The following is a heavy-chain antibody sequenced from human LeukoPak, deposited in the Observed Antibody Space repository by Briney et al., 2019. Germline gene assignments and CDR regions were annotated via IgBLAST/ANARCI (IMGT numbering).Heavy chain of an antibody. CDR2: IIPILGIA. CDR1: GGTFSSCA. V-gene: IGHV1-69*04. D-gene: IGHD3-22*01. CDR3: ARGVEGATYYDSSGYYKY. Sequence: SVKVSCKASGGTFSSCAISWVRQAPGQGLEWMGRIIPILGIANYAQKFQGRVTITADKSTSTAYMELSSLRSEDTAVYYCARGVEGATYYDSSGYYKYWGQGTLVTVSS. J-gene: IGHJ4*02.